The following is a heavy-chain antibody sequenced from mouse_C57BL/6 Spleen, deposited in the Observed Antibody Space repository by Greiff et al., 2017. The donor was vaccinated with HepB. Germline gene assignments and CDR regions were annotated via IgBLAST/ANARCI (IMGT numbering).Heavy chain of an antibody. J-gene: IGHJ3*01. D-gene: IGHD1-1*01. CDR2: INPNNGGT. Sequence: EVQLQQSGPELVKPGASVKIPCKASGYTFTDYNMDWVKQSHGKSLEWIGDINPNNGGTIYNHKFKGKATLTVDKSSSTAYMELRSLTSEDTAVYYCARRSPAYGSSYRGASWFAYWGQGTLVTVSA. CDR3: ARRSPAYGSSYRGASWFAY. V-gene: IGHV1-18*01. CDR1: GYTFTDYN.